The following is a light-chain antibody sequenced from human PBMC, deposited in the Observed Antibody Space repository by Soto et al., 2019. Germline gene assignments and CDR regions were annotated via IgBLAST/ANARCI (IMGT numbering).Light chain of an antibody. V-gene: IGKV1-5*01. CDR3: QQYYGSLHH. CDR1: QSINNW. J-gene: IGKJ2*01. Sequence: DIQMTQSPSTLSASVGDRVTITCRASQSINNWLAWYQQKPGKAPKVLIYDASSLESGVPSRFSGSVSGTEFTLTITGLQPDDFATYYCQQYYGSLHHFGQGTKLE. CDR2: DAS.